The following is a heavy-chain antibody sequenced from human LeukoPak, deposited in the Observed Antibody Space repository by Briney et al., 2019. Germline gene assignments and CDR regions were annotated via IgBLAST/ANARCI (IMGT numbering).Heavy chain of an antibody. CDR3: TRARWFGSYYFDY. CDR2: IRSKAYGGTT. CDR1: GFTFGDYA. D-gene: IGHD3-10*01. J-gene: IGHJ4*02. Sequence: GGSLRLSCTASGFTFGDYAMSWVRQAPGKGLEWVSFIRSKAYGGTTEYAASVKGRFTISRDDSKSIAYLQMNSLKTEDTAVYYCTRARWFGSYYFDYWGQGTLVTVSS. V-gene: IGHV3-49*04.